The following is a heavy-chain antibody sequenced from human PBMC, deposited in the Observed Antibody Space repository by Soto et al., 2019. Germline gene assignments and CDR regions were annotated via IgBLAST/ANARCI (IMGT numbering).Heavy chain of an antibody. J-gene: IGHJ4*02. CDR2: IYYSGST. Sequence: QLQLQESGPGLVKPSETLSLTCTVSGGSISSSSYYWGWIRQPPGKGLEWIGSIYYSGSTYYNPSLKSRVTISVDTSKNQFSLKLSSVTAADTAVYYCARSPPSSGWGYYFDYWGQGTLVTVSS. D-gene: IGHD6-19*01. CDR1: GGSISSSSYY. V-gene: IGHV4-39*01. CDR3: ARSPPSSGWGYYFDY.